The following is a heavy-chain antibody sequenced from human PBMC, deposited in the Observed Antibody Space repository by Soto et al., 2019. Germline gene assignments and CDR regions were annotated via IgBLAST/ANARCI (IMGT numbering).Heavy chain of an antibody. D-gene: IGHD2-15*01. V-gene: IGHV3-23*01. J-gene: IGHJ4*02. CDR2: ISGSGGST. Sequence: EVQLLESGGGLVQPGGSLRLSCAASGFTFSSYAMSWVRQAPGKGLEWVSAISGSGGSTYYADSVKGRFTISRDNSKNSLYLKMNSLGGEDTGVYYCAKETAGVGYCSGGSCYTIDYWGQGTLVTVSS. CDR1: GFTFSSYA. CDR3: AKETAGVGYCSGGSCYTIDY.